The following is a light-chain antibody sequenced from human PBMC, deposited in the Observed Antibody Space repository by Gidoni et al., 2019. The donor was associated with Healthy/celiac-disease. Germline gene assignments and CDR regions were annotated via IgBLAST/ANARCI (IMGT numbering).Light chain of an antibody. V-gene: IGLV1-40*01. J-gene: IGLJ2*01. Sequence: QSVLTQPPSVSGAPGQRVTISCTGSSSNIGAGYDLHWYQQLPGTAPKLLLYGNSNRPSGVPDRFSGSKSGTSASLAITGLQAEDEADYYCQSYDSSLSVVFGGGTKLTVL. CDR1: SSNIGAGYD. CDR2: GNS. CDR3: QSYDSSLSVV.